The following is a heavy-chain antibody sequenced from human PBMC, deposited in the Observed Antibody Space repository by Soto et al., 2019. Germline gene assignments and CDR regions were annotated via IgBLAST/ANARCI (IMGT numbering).Heavy chain of an antibody. CDR2: INHSGST. CDR3: ARGPNFLIGSYSTHYYYGMDV. V-gene: IGHV4-34*01. J-gene: IGHJ6*02. D-gene: IGHD1-26*01. Sequence: PSETLSLTCAVYGGSFSGYYWSWIRQPPGKGLEWIGEINHSGSTNYNPSLKSRVTISVDTSKNQFSLKLSSVTAADTAVYYCARGPNFLIGSYSTHYYYGMDVWGQGTTVTGSS. CDR1: GGSFSGYY.